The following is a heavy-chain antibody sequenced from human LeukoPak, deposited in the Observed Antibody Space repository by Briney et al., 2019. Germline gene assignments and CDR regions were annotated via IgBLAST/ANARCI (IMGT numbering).Heavy chain of an antibody. J-gene: IGHJ6*02. Sequence: SVTVSCKASGGTFSSYAISWVRQAPGQGLEWMGGIIPIFGTANYAQKFQGRVTITADESTSTAYMELSSLRSEDTAVYYCAREREGIFGVVIVPGDYYYYYGMDVWGQGTTVTVSS. V-gene: IGHV1-69*13. D-gene: IGHD3-3*01. CDR2: IIPIFGTA. CDR3: AREREGIFGVVIVPGDYYYYYGMDV. CDR1: GGTFSSYA.